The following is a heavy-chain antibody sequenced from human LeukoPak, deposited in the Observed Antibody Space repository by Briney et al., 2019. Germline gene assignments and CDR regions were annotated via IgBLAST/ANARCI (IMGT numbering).Heavy chain of an antibody. D-gene: IGHD3-9*01. CDR3: ARGGPPLLRYFDWLLYPNWFDP. CDR1: GGSISSYY. Sequence: PSETLSLTCTVSGGSISSYYWSWIRQPPGKGLEWIGYIYYSGSTNYNPSLKSRVTISVDTSKNQFSLKLSSVTAADTAVYYCARGGPPLLRYFDWLLYPNWFDPWGQGTLVTVSS. CDR2: IYYSGST. J-gene: IGHJ5*02. V-gene: IGHV4-59*01.